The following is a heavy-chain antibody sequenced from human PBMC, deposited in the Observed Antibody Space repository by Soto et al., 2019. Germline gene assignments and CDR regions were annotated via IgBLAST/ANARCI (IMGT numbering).Heavy chain of an antibody. CDR2: IYGGGST. CDR3: ANIQLWYRGFYYYYGRDV. D-gene: IGHD5-18*01. CDR1: GFTVSSNY. J-gene: IGHJ6*02. Sequence: GGSLRLSCAASGFTVSSNYMSWVRQAPGKGLEWVSVIYGGGSTYYADSVKGRFTISRDNSKNTLYLQMNSLRAEDTAVYSGANIQLWYRGFYYYYGRDVGGQGPTVTVPS. V-gene: IGHV3-53*01.